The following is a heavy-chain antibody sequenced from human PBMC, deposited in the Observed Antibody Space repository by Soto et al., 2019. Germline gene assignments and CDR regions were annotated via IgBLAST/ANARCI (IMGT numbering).Heavy chain of an antibody. J-gene: IGHJ5*02. CDR1: GYTFTTYY. Sequence: QVQLVQSGAEVKMPGASVKVSCKASGYTFTTYYMHWVRQAPGQGLEWMGVINPTDGTTTYAQKFQGRVTMTMATSSSTVYMELSSLRSEDTAVYYCARARGWFDPWGQGTLVTVSS. V-gene: IGHV1-46*01. CDR3: ARARGWFDP. D-gene: IGHD3-10*01. CDR2: INPTDGTT.